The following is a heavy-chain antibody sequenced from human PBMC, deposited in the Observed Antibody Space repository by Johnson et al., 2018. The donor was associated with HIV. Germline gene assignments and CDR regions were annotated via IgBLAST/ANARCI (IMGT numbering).Heavy chain of an antibody. D-gene: IGHD5-24*01. V-gene: IGHV3-7*01. J-gene: IGHJ3*02. Sequence: VQLVESGGGLVQPGGSLRLSCAASGFPFSSYWMSWVRQAPGKGLEWVANIKQDGSEQYYVDSVKGRFTISRDNSKNSLYLQRNSLRAEDTAVYYCARDREDGLDAFDIWGQGTMVTVSS. CDR2: IKQDGSEQ. CDR1: GFPFSSYW. CDR3: ARDREDGLDAFDI.